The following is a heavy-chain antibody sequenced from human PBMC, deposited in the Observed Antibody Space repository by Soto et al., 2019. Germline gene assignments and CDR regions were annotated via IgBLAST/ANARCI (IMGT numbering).Heavy chain of an antibody. V-gene: IGHV5-51*01. CDR3: ARGDSSDYSTATPADY. D-gene: IGHD3-22*01. CDR1: VYNFANYW. J-gene: IGHJ4*02. CDR2: IYPSDSDT. Sequence: PGESLKISCSGSVYNFANYWIGWVRQMPGKGLEWMGIIYPSDSDTRYSPSFEGQVTISADRSISTAYLQWNSLKASDTAMYFCARGDSSDYSTATPADYWGQGTLVTVSS.